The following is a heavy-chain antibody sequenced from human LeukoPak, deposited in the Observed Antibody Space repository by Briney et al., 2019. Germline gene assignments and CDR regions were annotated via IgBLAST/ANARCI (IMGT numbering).Heavy chain of an antibody. CDR1: GFTFSNAW. V-gene: IGHV3-7*01. CDR3: ARDRTYYYDSSGDY. D-gene: IGHD3-22*01. CDR2: IKHGGREK. J-gene: IGHJ4*02. Sequence: GGSLRLSCAASGFTFSNAWMSWVRQAPGKGLEWVANIKHGGREKYYFDSVKGRFTISTDNAKNSLYLQMNSLRAEDTAVYYCARDRTYYYDSSGDYWGQGTLVTVSS.